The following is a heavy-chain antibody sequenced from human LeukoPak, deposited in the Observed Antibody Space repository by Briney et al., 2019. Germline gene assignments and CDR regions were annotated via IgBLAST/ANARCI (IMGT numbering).Heavy chain of an antibody. Sequence: SETLSLTCAVYGGSFSGYYWSWIRQPPGKGLEWIGEINHSGSTNYNPSLKSRVTISVDTSKNQFSLKLSSVTAADTAVYYCARGPGLMVRGVVQHDFDYWGQGTLVTVSS. D-gene: IGHD3-10*01. CDR1: GGSFSGYY. J-gene: IGHJ4*02. V-gene: IGHV4-34*01. CDR3: ARGPGLMVRGVVQHDFDY. CDR2: INHSGST.